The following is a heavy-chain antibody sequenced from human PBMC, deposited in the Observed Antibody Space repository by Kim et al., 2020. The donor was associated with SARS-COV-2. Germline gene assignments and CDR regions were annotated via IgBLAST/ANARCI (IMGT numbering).Heavy chain of an antibody. CDR1: GYTFTSYD. Sequence: ASVKVSCKASGYTFTSYDINWVRQATGQGLEWMGWMNPNSGNTGYAQKFQGRVTMTRNTSISTAYMELSSLRSEDTAVYYCARGSAEGYSSSWYNWFDPWGQGTLVTVSS. V-gene: IGHV1-8*01. J-gene: IGHJ5*02. D-gene: IGHD6-13*01. CDR3: ARGSAEGYSSSWYNWFDP. CDR2: MNPNSGNT.